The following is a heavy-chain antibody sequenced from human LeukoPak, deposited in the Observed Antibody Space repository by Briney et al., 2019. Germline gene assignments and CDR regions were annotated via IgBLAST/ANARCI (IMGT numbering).Heavy chain of an antibody. D-gene: IGHD1-1*01. Sequence: GASVKVSCKASGYTFTSYGISWVRQAPGQGLEWMGWISAYNGNTNYAQKLQGRVTMTTDTSTSTAYMELRSLRSDDTAVYYCAGARTGTSSMYFDYWGQGTLVTVSS. V-gene: IGHV1-18*01. CDR2: ISAYNGNT. CDR1: GYTFTSYG. J-gene: IGHJ4*02. CDR3: AGARTGTSSMYFDY.